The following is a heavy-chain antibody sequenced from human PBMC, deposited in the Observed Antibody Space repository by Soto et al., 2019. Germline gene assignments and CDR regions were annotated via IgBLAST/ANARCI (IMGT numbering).Heavy chain of an antibody. D-gene: IGHD3-22*01. CDR3: ARRGSYYYDSRLRCMDV. Sequence: SETLSLTCAVYGGSFSGYYWSWIRQPPGKGLEWIGEINHSGSTNYNPSLKSRVTISVDTSKNQFSLKLSSVTAADTAVYYCARRGSYYYDSRLRCMDVWGQGTTVTVSS. CDR1: GGSFSGYY. J-gene: IGHJ6*02. V-gene: IGHV4-34*01. CDR2: INHSGST.